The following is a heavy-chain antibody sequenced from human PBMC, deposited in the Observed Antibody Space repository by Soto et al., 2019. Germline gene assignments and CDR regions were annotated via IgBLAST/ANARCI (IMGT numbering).Heavy chain of an antibody. CDR3: ARAVAGDVDY. J-gene: IGHJ4*02. CDR1: GLSVSRNY. Sequence: EVPLVESGGGLVQPGGSLRLSCAASGLSVSRNYMSWVRQAPGKGLVWVSVIYGGGTTSYADSVKGRFTISRDNSRNTLYLQMNNLGVEDTAVYYCARAVAGDVDYWGQGTLVTVSS. CDR2: IYGGGTT. D-gene: IGHD6-19*01. V-gene: IGHV3-66*01.